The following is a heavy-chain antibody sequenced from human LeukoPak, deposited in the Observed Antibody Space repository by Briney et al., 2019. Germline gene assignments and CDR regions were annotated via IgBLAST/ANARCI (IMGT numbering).Heavy chain of an antibody. Sequence: ASVKVSCKASGYTFTSYDINWVRQATGQGLEWMGWMNPNSGNTGYAQKFQGRVTMTRNTSISTAYMELSSLRSEDTAVYYCARGPASICRSGYLNWFDPWGQGTLVTVSS. J-gene: IGHJ5*02. CDR2: MNPNSGNT. CDR1: GYTFTSYD. V-gene: IGHV1-8*01. D-gene: IGHD3-22*01. CDR3: ARGPASICRSGYLNWFDP.